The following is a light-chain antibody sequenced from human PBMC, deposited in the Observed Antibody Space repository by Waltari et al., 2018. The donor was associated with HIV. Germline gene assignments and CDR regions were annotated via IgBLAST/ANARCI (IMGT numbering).Light chain of an antibody. Sequence: QSALTQPASVSGSPGQSITISCTGTSSDVGGYNYVSWYQQHPGKAPKLMIYDASKRPSGISNLFSGSKSGNTASLTISGLQAEDEADYYCSSYTSSSTLVFGGGTKLTVL. J-gene: IGLJ2*01. CDR2: DAS. CDR1: SSDVGGYNY. V-gene: IGLV2-14*03. CDR3: SSYTSSSTLV.